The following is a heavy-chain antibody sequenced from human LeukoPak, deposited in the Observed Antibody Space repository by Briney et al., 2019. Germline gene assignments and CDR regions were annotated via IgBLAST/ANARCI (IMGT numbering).Heavy chain of an antibody. CDR2: TSGGI. J-gene: IGHJ5*02. CDR3: ASLTFGYNNYFDP. V-gene: IGHV4-59*11. CDR1: GASISSHY. D-gene: IGHD5-24*01. Sequence: SAALSLTCAVSGASISSHYWSWIRQPPGKGLEWIGYTSGGISDNPSLKSRVAVSVDPSQNQVSLRLSSVTAADTAVYYCASLTFGYNNYFDPWGQGTLVTVSS.